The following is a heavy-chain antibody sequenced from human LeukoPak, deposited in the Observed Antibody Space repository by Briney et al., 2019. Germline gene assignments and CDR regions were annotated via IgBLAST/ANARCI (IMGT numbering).Heavy chain of an antibody. CDR2: VSYSGNT. Sequence: PSETLSLTCTVSGGSISSGNYFWSWIRQPPGKGLEWIGYVSYSGNTNYNPSLESRLTISRDTSKNQFFLKLSSVTAADTAVYYCARFSDSYNSRVMNYFDYWGQGILVTVSS. V-gene: IGHV4-61*01. CDR3: ARFSDSYNSRVMNYFDY. J-gene: IGHJ4*02. CDR1: GGSISSGNYF. D-gene: IGHD5-18*01.